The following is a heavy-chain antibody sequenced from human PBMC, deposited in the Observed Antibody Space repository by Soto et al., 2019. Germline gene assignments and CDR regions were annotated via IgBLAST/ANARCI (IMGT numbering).Heavy chain of an antibody. CDR1: GGSISTYY. D-gene: IGHD3-10*01. Sequence: SETLSLTCTVSGGSISTYYWSWIRQPPGKGLEWIGYVYYSGSTYYNPSLKSRVTISVDTSKNQFSLKLSSVTGGDTAVYYCARRSAGSKIDYWGQGSLVTVSS. CDR3: ARRSAGSKIDY. V-gene: IGHV4-59*08. J-gene: IGHJ4*02. CDR2: VYYSGST.